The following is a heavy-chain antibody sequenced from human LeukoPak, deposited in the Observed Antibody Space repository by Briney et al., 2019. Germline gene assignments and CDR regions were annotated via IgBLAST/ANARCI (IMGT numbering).Heavy chain of an antibody. CDR3: ATKVRTTSFDY. CDR2: INPSGGST. CDR1: GYTFTSYY. J-gene: IGHJ4*02. D-gene: IGHD4/OR15-4a*01. V-gene: IGHV1-46*03. Sequence: ASVKVSCKASGYTFTSYYMHWVRQAPGQGLEWMGIINPSGGSTSYAQKFQGRVTMTRDTSTSTVYMELSSLRSEDKAVYYCATKVRTTSFDYWGQGTLVTVSS.